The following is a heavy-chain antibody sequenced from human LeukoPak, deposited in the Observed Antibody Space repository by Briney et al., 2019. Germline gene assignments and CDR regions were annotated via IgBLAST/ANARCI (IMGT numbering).Heavy chain of an antibody. Sequence: ASVKVSCKASGYSFTSHYMHWVRQAPGQGLEWLGLINPSGSSTLYAQKFQGRVTMTRDMSTTTDYMELSSLRSEDTAVYYCARDRIAYYYDSSGYYYGGNFDYWSQGTLVTVSS. CDR3: ARDRIAYYYDSSGYYYGGNFDY. V-gene: IGHV1-46*01. CDR1: GYSFTSHY. D-gene: IGHD3-22*01. CDR2: INPSGSST. J-gene: IGHJ4*02.